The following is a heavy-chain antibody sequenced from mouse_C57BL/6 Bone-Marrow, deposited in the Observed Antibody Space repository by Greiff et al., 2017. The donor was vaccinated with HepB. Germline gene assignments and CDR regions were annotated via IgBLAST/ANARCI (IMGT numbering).Heavy chain of an antibody. V-gene: IGHV5-12*01. Sequence: EVQLQESGGGLVQPGGSLKLSCAASGFTFSDYYMYWVRQTPEKRLEWVAYISNGGGSTYYPDTVKGRFTISRDNAKNTLYLQMSRLKSEDTAMYYCARCVGYYAMDYWGQGTSVTVSS. CDR1: GFTFSDYY. CDR2: ISNGGGST. J-gene: IGHJ4*01. CDR3: ARCVGYYAMDY.